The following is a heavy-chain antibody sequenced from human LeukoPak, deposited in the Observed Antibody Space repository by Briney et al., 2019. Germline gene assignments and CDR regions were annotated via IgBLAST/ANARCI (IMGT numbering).Heavy chain of an antibody. CDR2: INHSGST. D-gene: IGHD6-19*01. V-gene: IGHV4-34*01. J-gene: IGHJ3*02. CDR3: AVDIAVAGEVMGVFDI. Sequence: PSETLSLTCAVYGGSFSGYYWSWIRQPPGKGLEWIGEINHSGSTNYNPSLKSRVTISVDTSKNQFSLKLSSVTAADTAVYYCAVDIAVAGEVMGVFDIWGQGTMVTVSS. CDR1: GGSFSGYY.